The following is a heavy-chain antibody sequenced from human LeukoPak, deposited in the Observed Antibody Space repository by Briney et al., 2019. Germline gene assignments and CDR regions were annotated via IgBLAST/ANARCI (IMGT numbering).Heavy chain of an antibody. Sequence: GGSLGSPFEPPGLTFTTYAMSWSGKVPGRGRGWVSAISGSGGSTYYADSVKGRFTISRDNSKNTLYLQMNSLRAEDTAVYYCAKDPLPYYGSGSYLYYFDYWGQGTLVTVSS. CDR3: AKDPLPYYGSGSYLYYFDY. V-gene: IGHV3-23*01. CDR2: ISGSGGST. CDR1: GLTFTTYA. D-gene: IGHD3-10*01. J-gene: IGHJ4*02.